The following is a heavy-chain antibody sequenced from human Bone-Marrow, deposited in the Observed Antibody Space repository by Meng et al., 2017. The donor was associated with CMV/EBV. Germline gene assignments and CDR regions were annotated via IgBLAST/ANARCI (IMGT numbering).Heavy chain of an antibody. CDR1: GFTFSDYY. CDR3: ARVPTMVRGVITGGGRHYYGMDV. Sequence: GESLKIPCAASGFTFSDYYMSWIRQAPGKGLEWVSYISSSGSTIYYADSVKGRFTISRDNAKNSLYLQMNSLRAEDTAVYYCARVPTMVRGVITGGGRHYYGMDVWGQGTTVTVSS. CDR2: ISSSGSTI. J-gene: IGHJ6*02. V-gene: IGHV3-11*01. D-gene: IGHD3-10*01.